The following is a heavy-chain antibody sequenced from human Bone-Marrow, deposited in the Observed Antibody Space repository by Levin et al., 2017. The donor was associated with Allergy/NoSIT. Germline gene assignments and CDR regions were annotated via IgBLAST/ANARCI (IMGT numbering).Heavy chain of an antibody. CDR2: ISTSSRTI. V-gene: IGHV3-48*01. D-gene: IGHD3-9*01. CDR3: VGGRAGDVVTEVLGYYGMDV. CDR1: GLTFGSYT. J-gene: IGHJ6*02. Sequence: GESLKISCVASGLTFGSYTMNWVRQAPGKGLEWVSSISTSSRTIYYADAVKGRCTISRDNAKNEVSLQLNSLRGEDAGLYYCVGGRAGDVVTEVLGYYGMDVWGQGTTVTVSS.